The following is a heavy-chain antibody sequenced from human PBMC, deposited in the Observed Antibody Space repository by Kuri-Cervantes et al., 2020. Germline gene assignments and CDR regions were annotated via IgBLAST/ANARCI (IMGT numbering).Heavy chain of an antibody. D-gene: IGHD6-13*01. CDR1: GFTFSSYS. CDR2: IYYSGST. CDR3: ARDSVAAAGLDY. Sequence: GSLRLSCAASGFTFSSYSMNWVRQPPGKGLEWIGSIYYSGSTYYNPSLKSRVTISVDTSKNQFSLKLSSVTAADTAVYYCARDSVAAAGLDYWGQGTLVTVS. V-gene: IGHV4-39*07. J-gene: IGHJ4*02.